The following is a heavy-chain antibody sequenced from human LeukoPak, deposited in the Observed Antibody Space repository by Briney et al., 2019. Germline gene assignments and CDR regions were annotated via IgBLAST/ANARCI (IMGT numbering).Heavy chain of an antibody. Sequence: GGSLRLSCEASGFTFHTYAMSWVRQAPGKGLEWVSAVSTAGASTYYADSVKGRFTISRDNSKNTLSLQMDSLRVEDTALYYCAKDWTTVVTPKGYYFDSWGEGTLVTVSS. V-gene: IGHV3-23*01. CDR2: VSTAGAST. D-gene: IGHD4-23*01. CDR1: GFTFHTYA. CDR3: AKDWTTVVTPKGYYFDS. J-gene: IGHJ4*02.